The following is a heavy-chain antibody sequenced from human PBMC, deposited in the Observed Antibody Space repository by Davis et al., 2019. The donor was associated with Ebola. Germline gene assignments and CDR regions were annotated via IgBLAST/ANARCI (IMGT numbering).Heavy chain of an antibody. CDR3: ARHGPGYCSSTSCRNYYYYYGMDV. V-gene: IGHV4-59*08. D-gene: IGHD2-2*01. CDR2: IYYSGST. Sequence: MPGGSLRLSCTVSGGSISSYYWSWIRQPPGKGLEWIGYIYYSGSTNYNPSLKSRVTISVDTSKNQFSLKLSSVTAADTAVYYCARHGPGYCSSTSCRNYYYYYGMDVWGQGTTVTVSS. CDR1: GGSISSYY. J-gene: IGHJ6*02.